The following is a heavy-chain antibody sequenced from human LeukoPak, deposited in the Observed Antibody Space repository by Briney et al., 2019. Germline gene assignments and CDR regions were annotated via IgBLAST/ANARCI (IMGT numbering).Heavy chain of an antibody. Sequence: GGSLRLSCGASGFTLKNYWMSWVRQAPGKGLEWVSGISWNSGSIGYADSVKGRFTISRDNAKNSLYLQMNSPRAEDTALYYCAKDHFTVTTAQIDYWGQGTLVTVSS. V-gene: IGHV3-9*01. CDR3: AKDHFTVTTAQIDY. J-gene: IGHJ4*02. CDR2: ISWNSGSI. D-gene: IGHD4-17*01. CDR1: GFTLKNYW.